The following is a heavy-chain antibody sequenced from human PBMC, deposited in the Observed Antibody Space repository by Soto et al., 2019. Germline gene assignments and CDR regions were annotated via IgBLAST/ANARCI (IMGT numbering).Heavy chain of an antibody. J-gene: IGHJ4*02. Sequence: QVQLVECGGGVVQPGMSLRHSCAASGFTFSSYAMHWVRQAPGKGLEWVAVISYDGSNKYYADSVKGRFTISRDNSKNTLYLQMNSLRAEDTAVYYCARGEMATSTPENWGQGTLVTVSS. CDR1: GFTFSSYA. D-gene: IGHD5-12*01. CDR3: ARGEMATSTPEN. V-gene: IGHV3-30-3*01. CDR2: ISYDGSNK.